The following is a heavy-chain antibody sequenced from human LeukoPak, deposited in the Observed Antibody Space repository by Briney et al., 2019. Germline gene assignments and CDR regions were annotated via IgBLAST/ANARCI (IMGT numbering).Heavy chain of an antibody. V-gene: IGHV2-70*01. D-gene: IGHD4-17*01. CDR3: ARMMYGDFVDYFDY. Sequence: SGPTLVNPTQTLTLTCTFSGFSLSTSGMCVSWIRQPPGKALEWLALIRWDDNKYYSTSLKTRLTISKDTSKNQVVLPMTNMDPVDTATYYCARMMYGDFVDYFDYWGQGTLVTVSS. J-gene: IGHJ4*02. CDR1: GFSLSTSGMC. CDR2: IRWDDNK.